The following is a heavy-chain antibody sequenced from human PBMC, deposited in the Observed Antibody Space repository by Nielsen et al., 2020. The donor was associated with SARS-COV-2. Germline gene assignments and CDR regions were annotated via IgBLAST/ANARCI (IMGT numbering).Heavy chain of an antibody. D-gene: IGHD2-15*01. CDR1: GFSFSDYE. CDR3: ARGSYDYYYMDV. CDR2: IGTAGDT. Sequence: GSLRLSCAASGFSFSDYEMHWVRQATGKGLEWVAGIGTAGDTYYPGSVKGRFTISRESAKNSLYLQMNSLRAGDTAVYYCARGSYDYYYMDVWGKGTTVTVSS. J-gene: IGHJ6*03. V-gene: IGHV3-13*01.